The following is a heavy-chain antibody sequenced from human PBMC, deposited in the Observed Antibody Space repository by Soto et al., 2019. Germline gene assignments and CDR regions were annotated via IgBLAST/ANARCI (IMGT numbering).Heavy chain of an antibody. CDR3: ARKVTMIVVDGVGFDY. J-gene: IGHJ4*02. D-gene: IGHD3-22*01. CDR1: GGSISGYY. CDR2: IYYSGST. V-gene: IGHV4-59*12. Sequence: PSETLSLTCSVSGGSISGYYWSWIRQTPEKGLEWIGYIYYSGSTNYNPSLKSRVTMLIDMSKNQFSLKLSSATAADTAVYYCARKVTMIVVDGVGFDYWGQVTLVTVSS.